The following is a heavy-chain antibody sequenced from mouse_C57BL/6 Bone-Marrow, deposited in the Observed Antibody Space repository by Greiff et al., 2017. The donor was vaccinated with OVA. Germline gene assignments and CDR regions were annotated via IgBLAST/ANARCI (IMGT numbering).Heavy chain of an antibody. CDR2: ISNGGGST. CDR3: ARHSAVAY. Sequence: EVQGVESGGGLVQPGGSLKLSCAASGFTFSDYYMYWVRQTPEKRLEWVAYISNGGGSTYYPDTVKGRFTISRDNAKNTLYLQMSRLKSEDTAMYYCARHSAVAYWGQGTLVTVSA. CDR1: GFTFSDYY. J-gene: IGHJ3*01. V-gene: IGHV5-12*01.